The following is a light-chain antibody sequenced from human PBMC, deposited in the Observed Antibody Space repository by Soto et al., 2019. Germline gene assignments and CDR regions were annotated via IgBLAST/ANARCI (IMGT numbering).Light chain of an antibody. J-gene: IGKJ2*01. CDR1: QGINIW. CDR3: QQYNSYPYT. Sequence: DIQMTQSPSTLSASVGDRVAITCRASQGINIWLAWYQQKPGKAPRLLIYKASTLESGVPSRFSGSGSGTEFTLTISSLQPDDFATYYCQQYNSYPYTFGQGTKLEIK. V-gene: IGKV1-5*03. CDR2: KAS.